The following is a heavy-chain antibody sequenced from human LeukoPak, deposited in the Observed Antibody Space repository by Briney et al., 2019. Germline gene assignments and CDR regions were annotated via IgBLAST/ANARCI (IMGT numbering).Heavy chain of an antibody. J-gene: IGHJ4*02. Sequence: PSDTLSLTCTVSGGSISSYYWSWSRKPPGKGLELIGNIYYSGSTHYNPSLKSLVTVSVDTSKNQFSLKLSSMTAADTAVYYCARRGSSRSEDYWGQGTLVTVSS. V-gene: IGHV4-59*08. D-gene: IGHD6-13*01. CDR3: ARRGSSRSEDY. CDR2: IYYSGST. CDR1: GGSISSYY.